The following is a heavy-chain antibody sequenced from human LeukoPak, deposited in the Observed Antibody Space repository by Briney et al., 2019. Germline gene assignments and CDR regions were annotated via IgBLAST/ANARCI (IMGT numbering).Heavy chain of an antibody. V-gene: IGHV4-34*01. Sequence: PSETLSLTCAVYGGSFSGYYWSWIRQPPGKGLEWIGEINHSESTNYNPSLKSRVTISVDTSKNQFSLKLSSVTAADTAVYYCARGYSSSWYENWFDPWGQGTLVTVSS. CDR2: INHSEST. J-gene: IGHJ5*02. CDR3: ARGYSSSWYENWFDP. CDR1: GGSFSGYY. D-gene: IGHD6-13*01.